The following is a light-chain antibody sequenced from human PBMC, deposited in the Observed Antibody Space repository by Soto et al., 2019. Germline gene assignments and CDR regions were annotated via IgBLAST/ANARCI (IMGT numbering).Light chain of an antibody. V-gene: IGKV1-39*01. CDR1: QSISRY. Sequence: DIQMTQSPSSLSASVGDRVTIPCRASQSISRYLNWYQQKPGKAPKLLMSDVSSLQGGVPSRFSGSGFGTDFTLTVSSLQPEDFATYYCQQSYTVPPTFGQGTKLELK. J-gene: IGKJ2*01. CDR2: DVS. CDR3: QQSYTVPPT.